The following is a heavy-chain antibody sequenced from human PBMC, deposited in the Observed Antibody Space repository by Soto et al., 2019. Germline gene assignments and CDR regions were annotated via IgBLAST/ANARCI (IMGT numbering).Heavy chain of an antibody. V-gene: IGHV1-8*02. CDR2: MNPNRGNP. J-gene: IGHJ5*02. D-gene: IGHD3-22*01. CDR1: GYTFTSYG. CDR3: AITHYYDSSGYHGWCDP. Sequence: ASVKVSCKASGYTFTSYGISWVRQATGQGLEWMGWMNPNRGNPGYAQQFQGRVTMTRNTSLRTAYMALSSLRSEDTAVYYFAITHYYDSSGYHGWCDPWGQGTLATVSS.